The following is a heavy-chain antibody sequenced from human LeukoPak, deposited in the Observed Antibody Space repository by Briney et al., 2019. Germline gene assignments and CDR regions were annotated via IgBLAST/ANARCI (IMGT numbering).Heavy chain of an antibody. J-gene: IGHJ4*02. CDR3: ARRGSGSYSPFDS. CDR1: DGSISNYY. CDR2: ISYSGTT. V-gene: IGHV4-59*12. D-gene: IGHD3-10*01. Sequence: SETLSLTCTISDGSISNYYWIWIRQPPGKGLEWVGYISYSGTTKYNPALQSRVTISLDTAENQFSLELSSVTAADTAVYYCARRGSGSYSPFDSWGQGTLVTVSS.